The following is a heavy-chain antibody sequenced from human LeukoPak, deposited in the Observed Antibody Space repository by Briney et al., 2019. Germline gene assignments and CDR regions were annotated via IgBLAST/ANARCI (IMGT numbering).Heavy chain of an antibody. J-gene: IGHJ4*02. CDR3: AGEPRSMRY. CDR1: EFTFNSYW. CDR2: INEDGSDK. V-gene: IGHV3-7*01. Sequence: PGGSLRLSCAVSEFTFNSYWWSWVCQAPGKGLEWVASINEDGSDKKYLDSVKGRFTISRDNAKNSLYLQMNSLRAEDTAVYYCAGEPRSMRYWGQGTLVTVSS.